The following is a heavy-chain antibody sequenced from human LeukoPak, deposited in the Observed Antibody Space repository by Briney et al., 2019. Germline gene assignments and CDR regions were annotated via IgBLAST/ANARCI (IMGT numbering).Heavy chain of an antibody. J-gene: IGHJ4*02. CDR1: GFAFSSYW. V-gene: IGHV3-7*01. CDR3: ARATLFDY. Sequence: GSLRLSCAASGFAFSSYWMSWVRQAPGKGLEWVANINQDGSGKFYVDSVKGRFTISRDNAKNSLYLQMNSLRAEDTAVYYCARATLFDYWGQGTLVTVSS. CDR2: INQDGSGK.